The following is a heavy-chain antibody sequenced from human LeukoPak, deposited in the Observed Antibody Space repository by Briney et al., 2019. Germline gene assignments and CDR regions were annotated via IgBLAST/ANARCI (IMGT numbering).Heavy chain of an antibody. CDR3: ARDLYCSSTSCGNDY. Sequence: SVKVSCKASGGTFSSYAISWVRQAPGQGLEWMGGIIPIFGTANYAQKFQGRVTITADESTSTAYMELSSLRSEDTAVYYCARDLYCSSTSCGNDYWGQGTLVTVSS. J-gene: IGHJ4*02. D-gene: IGHD2-2*01. V-gene: IGHV1-69*01. CDR1: GGTFSSYA. CDR2: IIPIFGTA.